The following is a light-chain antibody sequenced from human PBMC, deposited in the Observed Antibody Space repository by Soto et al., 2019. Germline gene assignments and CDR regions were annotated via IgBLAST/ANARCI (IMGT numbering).Light chain of an antibody. CDR3: QQYFIAPLT. J-gene: IGKJ4*01. CDR2: WAF. Sequence: DIVMTQSPDSLAVSLGERATINCKSSQSVLVTPDNKNNLAWYQQKPGQPPRLLIYWAFFRESGVPDRFSGSVSGTDFTLTISNLRAEDVAVYYCQQYFIAPLTFGGGTKVEIK. CDR1: QSVLVTPDNKNN. V-gene: IGKV4-1*01.